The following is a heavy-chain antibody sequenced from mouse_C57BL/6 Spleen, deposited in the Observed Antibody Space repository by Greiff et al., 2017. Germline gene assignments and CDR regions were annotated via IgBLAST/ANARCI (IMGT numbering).Heavy chain of an antibody. CDR3: ARDRPYYGRSGYFEV. V-gene: IGHV5-16*01. CDR1: GFTFSDYY. Sequence: EVKLMESEGGLVQPGSSMKLSCTASGFTFSDYYMAWVRQVPEKGLEWVANINYDGSSTYYLDSLKSRFIISRDNAKNILYLQMSSLKSEDTATYYCARDRPYYGRSGYFEVGGTGTTVTAAS. D-gene: IGHD1-1*01. CDR2: INYDGSST. J-gene: IGHJ1*03.